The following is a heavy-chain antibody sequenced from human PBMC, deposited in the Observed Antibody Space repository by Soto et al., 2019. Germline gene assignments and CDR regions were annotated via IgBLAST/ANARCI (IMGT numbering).Heavy chain of an antibody. CDR1: GFSFKSYA. Sequence: QPGGSLRLSCAASGFSFKSYAIHWVRQAPGKGLEWVAVVSYDGSNKFYADSVKGRFTISRDDSKNTVFLQMNSLRVEATAVFYCARDRPAGYGYSCDDFLYYYGMDVWGRGTTGTASS. D-gene: IGHD5-18*01. CDR3: ARDRPAGYGYSCDDFLYYYGMDV. V-gene: IGHV3-30-3*01. J-gene: IGHJ6*02. CDR2: VSYDGSNK.